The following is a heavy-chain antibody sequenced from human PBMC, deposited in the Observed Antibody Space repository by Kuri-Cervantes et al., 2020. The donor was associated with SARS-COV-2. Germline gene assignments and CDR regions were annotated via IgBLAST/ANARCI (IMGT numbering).Heavy chain of an antibody. CDR3: ARLVRGVIAV. CDR1: GFTFDDYA. Sequence: SLKISCAASGFTFDDYAMHWVRQAPGKGLEWVSGISWNSGSIGYADSVKGRFTISRDNAKNSLYLQMNSLRAEDTAVYYCARLVRGVIAVWGQGTTVTVSS. CDR2: ISWNSGSI. V-gene: IGHV3-9*01. D-gene: IGHD3-10*01. J-gene: IGHJ6*02.